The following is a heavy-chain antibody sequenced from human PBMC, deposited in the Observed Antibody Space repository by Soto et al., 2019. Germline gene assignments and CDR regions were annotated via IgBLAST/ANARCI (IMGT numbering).Heavy chain of an antibody. Sequence: SETLSLTCTVSGGSISSSNYYWGWIRQPPGKGLERIGNVYYNGFTYYNPSLKSRVTISVDTSKNHFSLKLTSVTAADTAVYYCARQDDFWSGSNWFDPWGQGTLVTVSS. V-gene: IGHV4-39*01. CDR1: GGSISSSNYY. CDR2: VYYNGFT. D-gene: IGHD3-3*01. J-gene: IGHJ5*02. CDR3: ARQDDFWSGSNWFDP.